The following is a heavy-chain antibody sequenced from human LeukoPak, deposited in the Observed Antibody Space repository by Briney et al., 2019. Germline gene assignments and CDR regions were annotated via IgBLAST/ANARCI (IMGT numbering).Heavy chain of an antibody. Sequence: SETLSLTCAVSGYSISSGYYWGWIRQPPGKGLEWIGSIYHSGSTYYNPSLKSRVTISVDTSKNQFSLKLSSVTAADTAVYYCARRNYYYDSSAYAFDIWGQGTMATVSS. J-gene: IGHJ3*02. CDR2: IYHSGST. CDR1: GYSISSGYY. CDR3: ARRNYYYDSSAYAFDI. D-gene: IGHD3-22*01. V-gene: IGHV4-38-2*01.